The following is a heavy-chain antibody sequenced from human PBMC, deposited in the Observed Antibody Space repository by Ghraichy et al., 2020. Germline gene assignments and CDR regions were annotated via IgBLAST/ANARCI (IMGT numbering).Heavy chain of an antibody. Sequence: GGSLRLSCAVSGFSFRGYSMNWVRQAPGKGLEWVSYITSDSTTIYYADSVKGRFTISRDNARNSLYLQMNSLRDEDTAVYYCARDDPNGPALYFDHWGQGALVTVSS. CDR1: GFSFRGYS. J-gene: IGHJ4*02. D-gene: IGHD2-8*01. CDR3: ARDDPNGPALYFDH. V-gene: IGHV3-48*02. CDR2: ITSDSTTI.